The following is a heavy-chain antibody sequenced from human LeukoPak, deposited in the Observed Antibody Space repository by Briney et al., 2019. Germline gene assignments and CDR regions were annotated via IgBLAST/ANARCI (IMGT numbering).Heavy chain of an antibody. CDR3: ANGGNSGSYFED. Sequence: SETLSLTCTVSGASIDTYYWSWVRQPAGKGLEWIGRMCTRGRTHYSPSLESRLTMSVDTSKNQFSLKLTSVTAADTAVYYCANGGNSGSYFEDWGQGTLVTVSS. V-gene: IGHV4-4*07. D-gene: IGHD1-26*01. CDR1: GASIDTYY. CDR2: MCTRGRT. J-gene: IGHJ4*02.